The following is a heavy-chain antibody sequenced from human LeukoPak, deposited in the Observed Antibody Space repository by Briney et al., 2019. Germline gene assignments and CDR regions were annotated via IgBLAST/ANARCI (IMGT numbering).Heavy chain of an antibody. CDR3: ARGGAARLHFQN. D-gene: IGHD6-6*01. CDR2: IYHSGST. J-gene: IGHJ1*01. Sequence: SETLSLTCTVSGGSISTYYRNWIRQPPGKGLEWIGYIYHSGSTNYNPSLQSRVTISVDTSKNQFSLNLNSVTAADTAVYYCARGGAARLHFQNWGQGTLVTVSS. V-gene: IGHV4-59*01. CDR1: GGSISTYY.